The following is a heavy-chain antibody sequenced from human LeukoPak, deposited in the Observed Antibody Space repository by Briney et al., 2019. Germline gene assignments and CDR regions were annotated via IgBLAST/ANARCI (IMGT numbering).Heavy chain of an antibody. J-gene: IGHJ4*02. D-gene: IGHD3-22*01. CDR2: IYYSGST. CDR3: AGHEANSDYYLDY. V-gene: IGHV4-39*01. Sequence: SETLSLTCTVSGGSISINYYYSGWIRQPPGKGLEWIGSIYYSGSTYYKSSLKSRVTISVDTSKNQFSLKLSSVTAPDTAVSYCAGHEANSDYYLDYWGQVISGSVSS. CDR1: GGSISINYYY.